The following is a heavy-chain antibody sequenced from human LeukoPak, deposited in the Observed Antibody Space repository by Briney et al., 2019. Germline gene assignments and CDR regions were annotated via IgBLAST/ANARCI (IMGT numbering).Heavy chain of an antibody. D-gene: IGHD5-18*01. CDR2: INPNSGGT. V-gene: IGHV1-2*04. CDR3: ARGDVDTAMVDY. Sequence: RASVKVSCKASGYTFTGYYMHWVRQAPGQWLEWMGWINPNSGGTNYAQKFQGWVTMTRDTSISTAYMELSRLRSDDTAVYYCARGDVDTAMVDYWGQGTLVTVSS. CDR1: GYTFTGYY. J-gene: IGHJ4*02.